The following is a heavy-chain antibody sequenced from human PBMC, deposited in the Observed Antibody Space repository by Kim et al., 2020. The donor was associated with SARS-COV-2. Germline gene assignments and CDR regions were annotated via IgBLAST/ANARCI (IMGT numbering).Heavy chain of an antibody. CDR3: ARRGSSSWYRDY. J-gene: IGHJ4*02. Sequence: SETLSLTCTVSGGSISSSSYYWGWIRQPPGKGLEWIGSIYYSGSTYYNPSLKSRVTISVDTSKNQFPLKQSPVTAADTAVYYCARRGSSSWYRDYWGQGTLVTVSS. CDR2: IYYSGST. D-gene: IGHD6-13*01. V-gene: IGHV4-39*01. CDR1: GGSISSSSYY.